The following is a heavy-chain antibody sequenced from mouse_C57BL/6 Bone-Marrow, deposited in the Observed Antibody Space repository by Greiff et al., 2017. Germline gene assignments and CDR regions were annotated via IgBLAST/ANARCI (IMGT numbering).Heavy chain of an antibody. D-gene: IGHD1-1*01. V-gene: IGHV10-1*01. CDR2: IRSKSNNYAT. CDR1: GFSFNTYA. J-gene: IGHJ4*01. CDR3: VRHYYGSYAMDY. Sequence: EVKLMESGGGLVQPKGSLKLSCAASGFSFNTYAMNWVRQAPGKGLEWVARIRSKSNNYATSYADSVKDSFTISRDDSESMLYLQMNNLKTEDTSMYSCVRHYYGSYAMDYWGQGTSVTVSS.